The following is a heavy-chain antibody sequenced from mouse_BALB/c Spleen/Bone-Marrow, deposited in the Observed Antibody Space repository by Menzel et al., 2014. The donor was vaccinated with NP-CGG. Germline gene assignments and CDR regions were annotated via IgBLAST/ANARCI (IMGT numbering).Heavy chain of an antibody. CDR3: ARDKGGILFDY. CDR1: GFTFTDYY. CDR2: IRNKANGYTT. J-gene: IGHJ2*01. D-gene: IGHD1-1*02. Sequence: EVKLMESGGGLVQPGGSLRLSCATSGFTFTDYYMNWVRQPPGKALEWLGFIRNKANGYTTEYSASVKGRFTISRDNSQSIPYLQINTLRAEDSATYYCARDKGGILFDYWGQGTTLTVSS. V-gene: IGHV7-3*02.